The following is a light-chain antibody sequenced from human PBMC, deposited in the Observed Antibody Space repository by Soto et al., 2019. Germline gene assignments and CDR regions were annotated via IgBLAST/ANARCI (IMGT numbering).Light chain of an antibody. J-gene: IGLJ1*01. Sequence: QSVLTQPASVSGSPGQSVTISCTGTGGDIGAYNFVSWYQQYPGKVPKLLIFEVANRPSGVSDRFSGSKSGTTASLTISGLQPEDEADYYCSSYTNTFNYVFGSGTKLTVL. V-gene: IGLV2-14*01. CDR1: GGDIGAYNF. CDR2: EVA. CDR3: SSYTNTFNYV.